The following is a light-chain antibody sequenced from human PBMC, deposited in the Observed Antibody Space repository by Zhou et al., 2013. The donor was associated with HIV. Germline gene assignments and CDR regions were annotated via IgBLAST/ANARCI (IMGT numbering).Light chain of an antibody. CDR1: QGISTW. V-gene: IGKV1-5*03. Sequence: DIQMTQSPSTLSASVGDRVTITCRASQGISTWLAWYQQKQGKAPKLLIYRASNLESGVPSRFSGSGSGTEFTLTISNLQPEDIASYYCQQYKIYPLTFGGGTKVEIK. CDR2: RAS. CDR3: QQYKIYPLT. J-gene: IGKJ4*01.